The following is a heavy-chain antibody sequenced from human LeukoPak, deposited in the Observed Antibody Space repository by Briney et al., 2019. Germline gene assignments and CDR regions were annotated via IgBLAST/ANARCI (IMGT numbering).Heavy chain of an antibody. J-gene: IGHJ2*01. CDR2: INHSGST. Sequence: SETLSLTXAVYGGSFSGYYWSWIRQSPGKGLEWIGEINHSGSTNYNPSLKSRVTISVDTSKNQFSLKLSSVTAADTAVYYCARAWYFDLWGRGTLVTVSS. CDR3: ARAWYFDL. V-gene: IGHV4-34*01. CDR1: GGSFSGYY.